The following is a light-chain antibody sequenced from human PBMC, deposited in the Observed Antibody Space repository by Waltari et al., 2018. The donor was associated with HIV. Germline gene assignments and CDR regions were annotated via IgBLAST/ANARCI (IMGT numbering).Light chain of an antibody. Sequence: TVLALPPSAPGTPGQRVTIPCPGISPTIEHDPVSIYQQLTGAAPRLLIYEDTQRPSGVPDRFTGSKSGTSASLAISGLRSEDEADYYCVGWDSRLSGYVFGSGTKVTVL. V-gene: IGLV1-47*01. CDR1: SPTIEHDP. CDR2: EDT. CDR3: VGWDSRLSGYV. J-gene: IGLJ1*01.